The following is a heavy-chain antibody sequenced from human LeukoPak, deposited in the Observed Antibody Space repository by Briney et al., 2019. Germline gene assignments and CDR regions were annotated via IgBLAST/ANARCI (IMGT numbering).Heavy chain of an antibody. J-gene: IGHJ4*02. CDR3: ARPRGRNVYNLDY. D-gene: IGHD5-24*01. V-gene: IGHV5-51*01. CDR1: GYNFTTYW. Sequence: GESLKISCKGSGYNFTTYWIGWVRQMPGKGLEWMGIIYPGDSDTRCSPSFQGQVTVSADKSISTAYLQWSSLKASDTAIYYRARPRGRNVYNLDYWGQGTPVTVSS. CDR2: IYPGDSDT.